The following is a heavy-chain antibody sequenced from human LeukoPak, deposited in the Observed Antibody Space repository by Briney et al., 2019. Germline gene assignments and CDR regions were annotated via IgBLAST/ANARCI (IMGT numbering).Heavy chain of an antibody. V-gene: IGHV3-74*01. D-gene: IGHD4-17*01. CDR2: ITNDASST. Sequence: QPGGSLRLSCAASGFTFSSDWMHWVRQAPGEGLVWVSRITNDASSTSYADSVKGRFTISRDNAKNTLDLEMSSLRAEDTAVYYCVRDSSVTRMDVWGKGTTVTVSS. CDR1: GFTFSSDW. J-gene: IGHJ6*04. CDR3: VRDSSVTRMDV.